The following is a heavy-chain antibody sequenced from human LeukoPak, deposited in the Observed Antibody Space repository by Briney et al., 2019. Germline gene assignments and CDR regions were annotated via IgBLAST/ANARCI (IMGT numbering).Heavy chain of an antibody. J-gene: IGHJ4*02. CDR3: ARGRYSSGWYGIY. D-gene: IGHD6-19*01. Sequence: PGGSLRLSCAASGFTFRNSDMHWVRQAPGRGPEWVAFIQADGGNKYYADSVKGRFTISRDNSKNTLYLQMNSLRAEDTAVYYCARGRYSSGWYGIYWGQGTLVTVSS. V-gene: IGHV3-30*02. CDR1: GFTFRNSD. CDR2: IQADGGNK.